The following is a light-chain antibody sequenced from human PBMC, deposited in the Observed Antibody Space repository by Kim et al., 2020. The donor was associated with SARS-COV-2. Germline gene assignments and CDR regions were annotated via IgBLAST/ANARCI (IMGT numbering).Light chain of an antibody. CDR3: QQYGSSSIT. CDR2: AAS. V-gene: IGKV3-20*01. J-gene: IGKJ5*01. CDR1: QSVSSSY. Sequence: EIVLTQSPGTLSLSPGERATLSCRASQSVSSSYLAWYQQKPGQAPRLLIYAASSRATGIPDRFSGSGSGTDFTLTISRLEPEDFVVYYCQQYGSSSITFGQGTRLEIK.